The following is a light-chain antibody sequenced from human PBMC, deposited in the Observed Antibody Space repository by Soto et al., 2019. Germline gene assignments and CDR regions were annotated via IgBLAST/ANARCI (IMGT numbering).Light chain of an antibody. J-gene: IGLJ1*01. Sequence: QPVLTQPASVYGSPGQSITISCTGTSSDVGNYKYVSWYQQHPGKAPKLMIYEVSNRPSGVSNRFSGSKAGNTAYLNIYGLQAEDETEEYCVTYTSSGTVVCGTGSKLTVL. CDR3: VTYTSSGTVV. CDR1: SSDVGNYKY. CDR2: EVS. V-gene: IGLV2-14*01.